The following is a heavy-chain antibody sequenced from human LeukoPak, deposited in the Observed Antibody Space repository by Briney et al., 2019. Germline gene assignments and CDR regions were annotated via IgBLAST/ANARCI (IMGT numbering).Heavy chain of an antibody. CDR3: VRVAKERVGGVYHFGY. Sequence: GGSLRLSCAASGFTFSDYDMHWVRQATGKGLEWVSAIGTAGDTYYTGSVKGRFTISRENAKNSLYLQMNSLRAGDTAVYYCVRVAKERVGGVYHFGYWGQGNPVHVSS. V-gene: IGHV3-13*01. CDR1: GFTFSDYD. CDR2: IGTAGDT. J-gene: IGHJ4*02. D-gene: IGHD1-1*01.